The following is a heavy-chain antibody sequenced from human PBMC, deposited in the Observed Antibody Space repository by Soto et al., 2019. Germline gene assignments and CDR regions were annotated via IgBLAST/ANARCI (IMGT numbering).Heavy chain of an antibody. CDR1: GYTFTDYD. Sequence: QEQLVQSGAEVKKPGASVKVSCMTSGYTFTDYDINWVRQATGPGLEWIGWMNPNSGETGYAQKFQGRVTMTRSLSLSTAYLELSSLTSDDTAIYFCASVAVAARPRWYNWFDPWGQGTLVTVSS. V-gene: IGHV1-8*01. D-gene: IGHD6-19*01. J-gene: IGHJ5*02. CDR3: ASVAVAARPRWYNWFDP. CDR2: MNPNSGET.